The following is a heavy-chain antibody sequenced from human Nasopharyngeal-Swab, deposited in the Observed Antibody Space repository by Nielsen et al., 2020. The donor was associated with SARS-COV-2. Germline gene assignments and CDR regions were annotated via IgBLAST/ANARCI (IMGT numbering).Heavy chain of an antibody. Sequence: GGSLRLSCAASGFTFSSYDMHWVRQATGKGLEWVSAIGTAGDTYYPGSVKGRFTISRENAKNSSYLQMNSLRAGDTAVYYCARDRVDSSSWGYYYYGMDVWGQGTTVTVSS. CDR1: GFTFSSYD. D-gene: IGHD6-13*01. J-gene: IGHJ6*02. CDR3: ARDRVDSSSWGYYYYGMDV. CDR2: IGTAGDT. V-gene: IGHV3-13*01.